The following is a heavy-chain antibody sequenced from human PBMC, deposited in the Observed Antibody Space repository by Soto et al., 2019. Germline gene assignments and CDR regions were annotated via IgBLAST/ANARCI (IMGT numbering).Heavy chain of an antibody. V-gene: IGHV3-30-3*01. CDR1: GFTFSSYA. J-gene: IGHJ5*02. D-gene: IGHD3-22*01. CDR3: ARENYDSSGYYSEVFHWFDP. Sequence: PGGSLRLSCAASGFTFSSYAMHWVRQAPGKGLEWVAVISYDGSNKYYADSVKGRFTISRDNSKNTLYLQMNSLRAEDTAVYYCARENYDSSGYYSEVFHWFDPWGQGTLVTVSS. CDR2: ISYDGSNK.